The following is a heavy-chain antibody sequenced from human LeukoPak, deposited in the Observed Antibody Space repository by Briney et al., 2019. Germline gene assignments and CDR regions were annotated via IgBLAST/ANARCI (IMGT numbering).Heavy chain of an antibody. V-gene: IGHV1-69*04. Sequence: GASVKVSCKASGGTFSSYAISWVRQAPGQGLEWMGRIIPILGIANYAQKFQGRVTITADKSTSTAYMELSSLRSEDTAVYYCARATNGYYDSSGYSSVLIDYWGQGTLVTVSS. CDR1: GGTFSSYA. D-gene: IGHD3-22*01. J-gene: IGHJ4*02. CDR2: IIPILGIA. CDR3: ARATNGYYDSSGYSSVLIDY.